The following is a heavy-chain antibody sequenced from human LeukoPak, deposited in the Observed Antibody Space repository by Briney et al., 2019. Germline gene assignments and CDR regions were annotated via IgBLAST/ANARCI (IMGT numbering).Heavy chain of an antibody. CDR3: AKDFRDGYNHPSYYFDS. V-gene: IGHV3-30*18. CDR2: ISFDGSSE. J-gene: IGHJ4*02. Sequence: PGRSLRLSCAASGFTFNTYGMHWVRQAPGKGLEWVAVISFDGSSEYYADSVQGRFTVARDNSKNTLYLQMNSLRADDTAIYYCAKDFRDGYNHPSYYFDSWGQGTLVTVSS. D-gene: IGHD5-24*01. CDR1: GFTFNTYG.